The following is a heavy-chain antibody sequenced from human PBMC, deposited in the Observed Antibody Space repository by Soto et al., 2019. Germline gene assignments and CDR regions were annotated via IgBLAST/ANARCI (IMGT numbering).Heavy chain of an antibody. V-gene: IGHV4-39*01. CDR3: ARPRWELTGVFDY. D-gene: IGHD1-26*01. J-gene: IGHJ4*02. CDR1: GGSISRSSYY. CDR2: IYYSGST. Sequence: QLQLQESGPGLVKPSETLSLTCTVSGGSISRSSYYWGWIRQPPGKGLEWIGSIYYSGSTYYNPSLKSRVTISVDTSKNQFSLKLSSVTAADTAVYYCARPRWELTGVFDYWGQGTLVTVSS.